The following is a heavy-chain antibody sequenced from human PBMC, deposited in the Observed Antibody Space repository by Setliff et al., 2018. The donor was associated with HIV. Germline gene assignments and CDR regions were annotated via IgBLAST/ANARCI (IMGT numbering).Heavy chain of an antibody. CDR1: GGSVSSGSYY. J-gene: IGHJ5*02. D-gene: IGHD3-10*01. CDR3: AKDRRYYYGSGSYAAET. Sequence: SETLSLTCTVSGGSVSSGSYYWSWIRQPPGKGLEWIGYIYYSGSTKHNPSLKSRVTISLDTSKNQFSLKLTSVTAADTAVYYCAKDRRYYYGSGSYAAETWGQGTLVTVSS. CDR2: IYYSGST. V-gene: IGHV4-61*01.